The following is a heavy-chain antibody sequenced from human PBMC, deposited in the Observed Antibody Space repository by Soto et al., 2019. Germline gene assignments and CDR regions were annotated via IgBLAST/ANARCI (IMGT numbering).Heavy chain of an antibody. J-gene: IGHJ4*02. CDR1: GFTFSSYS. CDR3: ARDLEYCSSTSCYTGPIDY. V-gene: IGHV3-21*01. Sequence: GSLRLSCAASGFTFSSYSMNWVRQAPGKGLEWVSSISSSSSYIYYADSVKGRFTISRDNAKNSLYLQMNSLRAEDTAVYYYARDLEYCSSTSCYTGPIDYWGQGTLVTVSS. D-gene: IGHD2-2*02. CDR2: ISSSSSYI.